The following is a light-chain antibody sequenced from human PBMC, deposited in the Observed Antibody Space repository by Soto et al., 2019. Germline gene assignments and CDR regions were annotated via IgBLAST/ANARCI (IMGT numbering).Light chain of an antibody. V-gene: IGLV2-14*01. CDR1: SRNVGGYNY. Sequence: QSVLPQPASVSGSPGQSITISCTGTSRNVGGYNYLSWYQQHPGKDPKLMIYEVSNRPSGVSNRLFGAKSGNTASMTISGLQAEDEADDYFSSYTSSSTLLFFGNGTK. CDR2: EVS. J-gene: IGLJ1*01. CDR3: SSYTSSSTLLF.